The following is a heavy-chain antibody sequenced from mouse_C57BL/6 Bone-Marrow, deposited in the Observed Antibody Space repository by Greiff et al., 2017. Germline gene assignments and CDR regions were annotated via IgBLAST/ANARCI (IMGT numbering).Heavy chain of an antibody. Sequence: QVQLKQSGAELVKPGASVKLSCKASGYTFTSYWMHWVKQRPGQGLEWIGMIHPNSGSTNYNEKFKSKATLTVDKSSSTAYMQLSSLTSEDSAVYYGARPITTVVAFDYWGQGTTLTVSS. CDR2: IHPNSGST. J-gene: IGHJ2*01. CDR1: GYTFTSYW. CDR3: ARPITTVVAFDY. D-gene: IGHD1-1*01. V-gene: IGHV1-64*01.